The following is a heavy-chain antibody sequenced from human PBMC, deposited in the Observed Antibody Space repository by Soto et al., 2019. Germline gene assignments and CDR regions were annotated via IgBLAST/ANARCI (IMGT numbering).Heavy chain of an antibody. V-gene: IGHV4-38-2*01. Sequence: SETLSLTCDVSGFSVSSGYYWGWIRQPPGRGLEWIGIVYDSGISRYSPSLKSRLTISLDTSKNQFSLKLRSVTAADTAVYYCARFGGSGFDYWGQGTLVTVSS. CDR1: GFSVSSGYY. J-gene: IGHJ4*02. CDR3: ARFGGSGFDY. D-gene: IGHD3-10*01. CDR2: VYDSGIS.